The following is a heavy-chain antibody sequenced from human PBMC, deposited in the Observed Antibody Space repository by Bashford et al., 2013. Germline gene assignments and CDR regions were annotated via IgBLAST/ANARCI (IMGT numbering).Heavy chain of an antibody. CDR1: GGTFSSYA. J-gene: IGHJ1*01. CDR2: IIPIFGTA. Sequence: VASVKVSCKASGGTFSSYAISWVRQAPGQGLEWMGGIIPIFGTANYAQKFQGRVTITADESTSTAYMELSSLRSEDTAVYYCATRGEVIAVAGETEYFQHWGQGTLVTVSS. CDR3: ATRGEVIAVAGETEYFQH. D-gene: IGHD6-19*01. V-gene: IGHV1-69*13.